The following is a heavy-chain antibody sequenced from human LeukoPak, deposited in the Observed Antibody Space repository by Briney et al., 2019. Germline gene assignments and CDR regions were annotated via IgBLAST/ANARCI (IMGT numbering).Heavy chain of an antibody. CDR3: ARDYYDSSGYSRDAFDI. Sequence: GESLKISCKGSGYSFTSHWIGWVRQMPGKGLEWMGIMYPGDSDTRYSPSFQGQVTISADKSISTAYLQWSSLKASDTAMYYCARDYYDSSGYSRDAFDIWGQGTMVTVSS. V-gene: IGHV5-51*01. CDR2: MYPGDSDT. CDR1: GYSFTSHW. D-gene: IGHD3-22*01. J-gene: IGHJ3*02.